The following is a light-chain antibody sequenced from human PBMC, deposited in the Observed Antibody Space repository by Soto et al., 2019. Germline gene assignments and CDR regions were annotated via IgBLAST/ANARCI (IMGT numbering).Light chain of an antibody. V-gene: IGLV1-44*01. CDR2: SNN. CDR1: NSNIGSNT. J-gene: IGLJ3*02. Sequence: QSVLTQPPSASGTPGQRVTISCSGSNSNIGSNTVNWYQQFPETAPKLLIYSNNQGPSGGPDRFSGSKSGTSASLAISGLQSEDEADYYCAAWDDSLNAWVFGGRTHLTVL. CDR3: AAWDDSLNAWV.